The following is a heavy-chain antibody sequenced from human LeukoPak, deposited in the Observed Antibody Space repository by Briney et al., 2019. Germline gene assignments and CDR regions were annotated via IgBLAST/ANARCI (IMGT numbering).Heavy chain of an antibody. Sequence: GASVTVSCKASGYTFTGYYMHWVRQAPGQGLEWMGWIDPNSGGTNYAQKIQGRVTLTRDTSISTAYMELSRLRSDDTAVYYCATTPSLWFGELYYFDYWGQGTLVTVSS. D-gene: IGHD3-10*01. J-gene: IGHJ4*02. V-gene: IGHV1-2*02. CDR3: ATTPSLWFGELYYFDY. CDR2: IDPNSGGT. CDR1: GYTFTGYY.